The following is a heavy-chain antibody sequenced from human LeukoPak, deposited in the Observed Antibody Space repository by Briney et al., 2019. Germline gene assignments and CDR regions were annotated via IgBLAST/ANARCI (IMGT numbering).Heavy chain of an antibody. Sequence: ASVTVSCKASGYTFTDYYIHWVRQAPGQGLEGMGWINPNSGGTYYAQTFRDRLTITRDASINTAYMELSRLRSDDTGVYFCAREPGGWCPENYWGRGTLVTVSS. CDR1: GYTFTDYY. CDR3: AREPGGWCPENY. D-gene: IGHD6-19*01. J-gene: IGHJ4*02. CDR2: INPNSGGT. V-gene: IGHV1-2*02.